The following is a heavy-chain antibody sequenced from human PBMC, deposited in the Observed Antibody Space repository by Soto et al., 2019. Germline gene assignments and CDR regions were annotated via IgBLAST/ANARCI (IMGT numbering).Heavy chain of an antibody. Sequence: QVKLVQSGTEVKQPGASMKVSCKASGYSFATSGIIWVRQAPGQGLEWMGWISAYNDNTNYDQKLQDRVTMTTDTSTSTAYLELRNLRSDDTAVYYGARAGQYYDSSGYANWGQGTLVTVSS. J-gene: IGHJ4*02. D-gene: IGHD3-22*01. V-gene: IGHV1-18*01. CDR3: ARAGQYYDSSGYAN. CDR1: GYSFATSG. CDR2: ISAYNDNT.